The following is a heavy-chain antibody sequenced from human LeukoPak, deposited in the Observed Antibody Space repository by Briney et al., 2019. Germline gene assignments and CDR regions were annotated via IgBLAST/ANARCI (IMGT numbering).Heavy chain of an antibody. J-gene: IGHJ6*03. Sequence: ASVKVSCKASGGTFSSYAISWVRQAPGQGLEWMGGIIPIFGTANYAQRFQGRVTITADESTSTAYMELSSLRSEDTAVYYCARAFSYSWGIVKYQLLWPTSYYYYMDVWGKGTTVTISS. CDR3: ARAFSYSWGIVKYQLLWPTSYYYYMDV. D-gene: IGHD2-2*01. CDR1: GGTFSSYA. V-gene: IGHV1-69*13. CDR2: IIPIFGTA.